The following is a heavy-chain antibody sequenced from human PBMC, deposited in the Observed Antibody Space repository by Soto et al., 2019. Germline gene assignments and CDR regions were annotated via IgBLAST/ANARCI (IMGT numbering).Heavy chain of an antibody. CDR2: IYYSGST. J-gene: IGHJ6*02. Sequence: PSETLSLTCTVSGGSISSYYWSWIRQPPGKGLEWIGYIYYSGSTNYNPSLKSRVTISVDTSKNQFSLKLSSVTAADTAVYYCARVGYCTNGVCYRNYYYGMDVWGQGTKVTVSS. D-gene: IGHD2-8*01. V-gene: IGHV4-59*01. CDR3: ARVGYCTNGVCYRNYYYGMDV. CDR1: GGSISSYY.